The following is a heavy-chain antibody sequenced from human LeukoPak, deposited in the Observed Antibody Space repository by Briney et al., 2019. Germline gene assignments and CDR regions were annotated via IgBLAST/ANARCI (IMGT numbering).Heavy chain of an antibody. V-gene: IGHV6-1*01. CDR3: ARDPRGPTGYDSSGRDTFDY. Sequence: SQTLSLTCAISGDSVSSNSAAWNWIRQSPSRGLEWLGRTYYRSKWYNDYAVSVKSRITINPDTSKDQFSLQLNSVTPEDTAVYYCARDPRGPTGYDSSGRDTFDYWGRGTLVTVSS. J-gene: IGHJ4*02. CDR1: GDSVSSNSAA. CDR2: TYYRSKWYN. D-gene: IGHD3-22*01.